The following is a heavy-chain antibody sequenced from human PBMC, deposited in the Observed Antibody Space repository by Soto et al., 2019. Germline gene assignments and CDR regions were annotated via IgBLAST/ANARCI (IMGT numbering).Heavy chain of an antibody. Sequence: ASVKVSCKASGYSFTSLDINWVRQTAGQGLEWMGWMQPSTGRTGYAQKFQGRVTMTRDTSINTAYMELTTLTSDDTAFYYCARGVSEGVDYWGQGTLVTVSS. V-gene: IGHV1-8*01. CDR3: ARGVSEGVDY. CDR1: GYSFTSLD. CDR2: MQPSTGRT. D-gene: IGHD1-26*01. J-gene: IGHJ4*02.